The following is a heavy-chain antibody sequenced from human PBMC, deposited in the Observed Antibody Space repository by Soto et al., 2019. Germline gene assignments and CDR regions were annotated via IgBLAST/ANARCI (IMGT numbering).Heavy chain of an antibody. CDR2: ISYDGSNK. V-gene: IGHV3-30-3*01. CDR1: GFTFSSYA. J-gene: IGHJ4*02. Sequence: QVQLVESGGGVVQPGRSLRLSCAASGFTFSSYAMHWVRQAPGKGLEWVAVISYDGSNKYYADSVKGRFTISRDNSKNTLDLQMNSLRAEDTAVYYCARDLEGLELRIGTYYFDYWGQGTLVTVSS. CDR3: ARDLEGLELRIGTYYFDY. D-gene: IGHD1-7*01.